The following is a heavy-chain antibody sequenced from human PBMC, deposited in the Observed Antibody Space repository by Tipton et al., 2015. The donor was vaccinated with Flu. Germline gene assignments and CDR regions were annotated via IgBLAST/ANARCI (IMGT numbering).Heavy chain of an antibody. V-gene: IGHV4-4*02. CDR2: IYHSGST. CDR1: GGSISSSNW. Sequence: SLRLSCAVSGGSISSSNWWSWVRQPPGKGLEWIGEIYHSGSTNYNPSLKSRVTISVDKSKNQFSLKLNSVTAADTAVYYCARDPPRFRYFDLWGRGTLVTVSS. D-gene: IGHD3-16*01. J-gene: IGHJ2*01. CDR3: ARDPPRFRYFDL.